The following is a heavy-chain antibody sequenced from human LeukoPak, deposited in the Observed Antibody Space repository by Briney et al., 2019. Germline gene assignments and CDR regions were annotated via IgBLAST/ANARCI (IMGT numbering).Heavy chain of an antibody. CDR1: GFTFSSYA. V-gene: IGHV3-23*01. D-gene: IGHD3-22*01. CDR3: AKSGQRITMIVVVIRFDY. CDR2: ISGSGGST. J-gene: IGHJ4*02. Sequence: GGSLRLSCAASGFTFSSYAMSWVRQAPGKGLEWASAISGSGGSTYYADSVKGRFTISRDNSKNTLYLQMNSLRAEDTAVYYCAKSGQRITMIVVVIRFDYWGQGTLVTVSS.